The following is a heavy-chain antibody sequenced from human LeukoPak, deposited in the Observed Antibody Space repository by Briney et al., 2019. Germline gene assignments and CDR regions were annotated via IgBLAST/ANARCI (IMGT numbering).Heavy chain of an antibody. Sequence: GASVKVSCKASGYTFTSYAMHWVRQAPGQRLEWMGWINAGNGNTKYSQKFQGRVTITRDTSASTAYMELSSLRSEDTAVYYCARGILESYNQNYYDSSGYYYWGQGTQVTVSS. CDR2: INAGNGNT. J-gene: IGHJ4*02. CDR3: ARGILESYNQNYYDSSGYYY. CDR1: GYTFTSYA. V-gene: IGHV1-3*01. D-gene: IGHD3-22*01.